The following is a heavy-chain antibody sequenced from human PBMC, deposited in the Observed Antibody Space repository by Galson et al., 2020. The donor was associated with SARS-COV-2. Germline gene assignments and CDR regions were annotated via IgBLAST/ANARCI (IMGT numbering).Heavy chain of an antibody. V-gene: IGHV3-30-3*01. CDR3: AREGAGGNEGDYGMDV. CDR2: ISYDGSNK. CDR1: GFTFSSYA. J-gene: IGHJ6*02. D-gene: IGHD5-12*01. Sequence: GESLKISCAASGFTFSSYAMHWVRQAPGKGLEWVAVISYDGSNKYYADSVKGRFTISRDNSKNTLYLQMNSLRAEDTAVYYCAREGAGGNEGDYGMDVWVQGTTVTVSS.